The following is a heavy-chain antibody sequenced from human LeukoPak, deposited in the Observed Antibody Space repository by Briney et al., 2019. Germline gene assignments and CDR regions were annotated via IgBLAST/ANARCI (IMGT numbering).Heavy chain of an antibody. V-gene: IGHV1-8*01. CDR2: MNPNSGNT. CDR1: GYTFTSYD. J-gene: IGHJ3*02. CDR3: ARRHRGTTEYNSHYYVDGVAFDI. D-gene: IGHD3-10*02. Sequence: GASVKVSCKASGYTFTSYDINWVRQATGQGLEWMGWMNPNSGNTGYAQKFQGRVTMTRNTSISTAYMELSSLRSEDTAVYYCARRHRGTTEYNSHYYVDGVAFDIWGQGTMVTVSS.